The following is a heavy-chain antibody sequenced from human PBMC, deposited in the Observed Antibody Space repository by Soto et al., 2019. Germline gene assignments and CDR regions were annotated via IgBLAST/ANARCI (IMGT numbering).Heavy chain of an antibody. CDR2: ISSTTNYI. V-gene: IGHV3-21*06. Sequence: GGSLRLSCAASGFTFTRYSMNWVRQAPGKGLEWVSSISSTTNYIYYGDSMKGRFTISRDNAKNSLYLEMNSLRAEDTAVYYCAKGILSATIGPYAMDVWGQGTTVTVSS. CDR1: GFTFTRYS. CDR3: AKGILSATIGPYAMDV. D-gene: IGHD3-16*01. J-gene: IGHJ6*02.